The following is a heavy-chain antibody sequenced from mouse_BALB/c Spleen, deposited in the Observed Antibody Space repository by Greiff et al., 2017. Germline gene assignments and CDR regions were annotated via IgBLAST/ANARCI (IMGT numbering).Heavy chain of an antibody. J-gene: IGHJ3*01. Sequence: QVHVKQSGAELVKPGASVKLSCKASGYTFTSYYMYWVKQRPGQGLEWIGEINPSNGGTNFNEKFKSKATLTVDKSSSTAYMQLSSLTSEDSAVYYCTRGDGYYFAYWGQGTLVTVSA. D-gene: IGHD2-3*01. CDR1: GYTFTSYY. CDR3: TRGDGYYFAY. V-gene: IGHV1S81*02. CDR2: INPSNGGT.